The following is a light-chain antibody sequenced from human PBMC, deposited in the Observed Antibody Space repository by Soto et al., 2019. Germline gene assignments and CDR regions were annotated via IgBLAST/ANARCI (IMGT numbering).Light chain of an antibody. CDR1: QGISSY. CDR2: AAS. V-gene: IGKV1-9*01. J-gene: IGKJ4*01. Sequence: DIKMTQSPSSLSASVRGRVIINCRASQGISSYLAWYQQKPGKDPKLLIYAASTLQSGVPSRFSGSGSGTEFTLTISSLQPEDFATYYCKQLNSYHLTFGGGTKVDIK. CDR3: KQLNSYHLT.